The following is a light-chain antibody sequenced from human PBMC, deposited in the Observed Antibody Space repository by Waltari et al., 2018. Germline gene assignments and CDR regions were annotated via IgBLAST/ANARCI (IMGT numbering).Light chain of an antibody. V-gene: IGKV1-39*01. CDR1: QTIKNY. J-gene: IGKJ1*01. Sequence: DVQMTQSPSSLSASLGDRVTITCRTSQTIKNYLSWYTQRPGKPPKLLIYRTSTLQSGVPSRFSGSGSGTNFALTITSLEPDDSATYFCQQGYATPWTFGQGTRVEIK. CDR2: RTS. CDR3: QQGYATPWT.